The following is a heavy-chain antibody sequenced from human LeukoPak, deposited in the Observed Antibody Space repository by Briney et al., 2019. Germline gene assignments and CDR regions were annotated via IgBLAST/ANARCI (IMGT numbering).Heavy chain of an antibody. Sequence: PGGSLRLSCTASGFTFRSYAMSWVRQAPGKGLDWVSGTNELGVYTYYADSVKGRFTVSRDNSENTLYLQMNSLRVEDTAVYYCVRDFHCSDGSCPLFDYWGQGTLVTVSS. V-gene: IGHV3-23*01. D-gene: IGHD2-15*01. CDR1: GFTFRSYA. CDR2: TNELGVYT. J-gene: IGHJ4*02. CDR3: VRDFHCSDGSCPLFDY.